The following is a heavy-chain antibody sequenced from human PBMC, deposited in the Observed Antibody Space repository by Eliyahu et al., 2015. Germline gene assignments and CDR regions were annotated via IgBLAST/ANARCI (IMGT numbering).Heavy chain of an antibody. D-gene: IGHD3-10*01. V-gene: IGHV4-39*01. J-gene: IGHJ4*02. Sequence: QLQLQESGPGLVKPSETLSLTXTVSGXXXSSSSYYWGWIRQPPGKGLEWIGSIYYSGSTYYNPSLKSRVTISVDTSKNQFSLKLSSVTAADTAVYYCARTWFGEFFFDYWGQGTLVTVSS. CDR3: ARTWFGEFFFDY. CDR1: GXXXSSSSYY. CDR2: IYYSGST.